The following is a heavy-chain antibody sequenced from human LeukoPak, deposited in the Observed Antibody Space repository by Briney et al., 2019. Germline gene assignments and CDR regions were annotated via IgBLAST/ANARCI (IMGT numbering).Heavy chain of an antibody. J-gene: IGHJ4*02. V-gene: IGHV4-34*01. CDR3: AAKGGTGTSFDY. CDR2: VNHSGST. CDR1: GGSISSYY. D-gene: IGHD1-14*01. Sequence: SETLSLTCTVSGGSISSYYWSWIRQPPGKGLEWIGEVNHSGSTNYNPSLKSRVTISVDTSKNQFSLKLSSVTAADTAVYYCAAKGGTGTSFDYWGQGTLVTVSS.